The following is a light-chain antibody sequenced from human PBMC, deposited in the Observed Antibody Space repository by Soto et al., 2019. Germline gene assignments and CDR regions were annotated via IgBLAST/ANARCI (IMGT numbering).Light chain of an antibody. J-gene: IGKJ1*01. CDR2: KAS. V-gene: IGKV1-5*03. CDR1: QTISSW. CDR3: QHYNIYSEA. Sequence: DIQMTQSPSTLSGSVGDRVTITCPASQTISSWLAWYQQKPGKAPKLLIYKASTLKSGVPSRFSGSGSGTEFTLTISSLQPDDSATYYCQHYNIYSEAFGQGTKVELK.